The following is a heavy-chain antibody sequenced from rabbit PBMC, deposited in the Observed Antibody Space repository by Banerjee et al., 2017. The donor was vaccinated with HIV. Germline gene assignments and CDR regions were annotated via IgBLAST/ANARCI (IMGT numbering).Heavy chain of an antibody. J-gene: IGHJ4*01. V-gene: IGHV1S45*01. D-gene: IGHD4-1*01. CDR1: GFSFSYKYV. CDR3: ARDLAGAIGWNFDL. CDR2: INTSSGNT. Sequence: QEQLEESGGDLVKPEGSLTLTCTASGFSFSYKYVMCWVRQAPGKGLEWIGCINTSSGNTVYASWAKGRFTISKTSSTTVTLQMTSLTAADTATYFCARDLAGAIGWNFDLWGQGTLVTVS.